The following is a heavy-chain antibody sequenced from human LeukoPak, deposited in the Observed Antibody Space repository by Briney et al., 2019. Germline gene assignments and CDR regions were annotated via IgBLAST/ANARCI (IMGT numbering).Heavy chain of an antibody. CDR1: GYTFTGYY. V-gene: IGHV1-46*01. CDR2: INPLDVAT. Sequence: ASVKVSCKASGYTFTGYYMHWVRQAPGQGLEWMGIINPLDVATSYAQKFQGRVTMTSDTSTSTVYMELGSLKSEDTAVYYCAKDGGVDPTMASLDYFDLWGQGTLVTVSS. J-gene: IGHJ4*02. D-gene: IGHD5-18*01. CDR3: AKDGGVDPTMASLDYFDL.